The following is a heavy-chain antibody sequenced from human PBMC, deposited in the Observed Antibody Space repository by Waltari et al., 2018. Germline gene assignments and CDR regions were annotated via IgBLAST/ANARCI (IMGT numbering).Heavy chain of an antibody. CDR1: GFTFSHFP. CDR2: ISSDGTNE. J-gene: IGHJ4*02. CDR3: AREVGSSWPLDY. V-gene: IGHV3-30*01. D-gene: IGHD6-13*01. Sequence: QVQLMESGGGVVHPGRSLRLSCAASGFTFSHFPMHWVRQAPGKGLEWVAVISSDGTNEHYADSVKGRLTISRDNSKNTLYLEMNSLRGDDTAVYFCAREVGSSWPLDYWGQGTLVTVSS.